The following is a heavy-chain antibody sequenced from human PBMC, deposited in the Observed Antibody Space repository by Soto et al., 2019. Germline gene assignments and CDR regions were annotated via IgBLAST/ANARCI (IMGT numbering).Heavy chain of an antibody. V-gene: IGHV4-30-4*01. J-gene: IGHJ6*02. CDR1: GDSVTSDDYY. Sequence: TLSLTCTVSGDSVTSDDYYWTWVRQPPGKGLEWIGYIYHNGRPYYTSSLQSRLTMSLDTSKNEFSLRLKSLTAADTAVYYCARVRSYGMDVWGQGTTVTVSS. CDR3: ARVRSYGMDV. CDR2: IYHNGRP. D-gene: IGHD3-10*01.